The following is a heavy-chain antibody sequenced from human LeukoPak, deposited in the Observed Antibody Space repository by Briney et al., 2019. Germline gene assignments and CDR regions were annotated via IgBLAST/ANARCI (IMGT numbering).Heavy chain of an antibody. CDR3: ARDNLSGDYDFWSGYFDY. CDR2: IYYSGST. D-gene: IGHD3-3*01. J-gene: IGHJ4*02. CDR1: GGSISSYY. Sequence: SETLSLTCTVSGGSISSYYWSWIRQPPGKGLEWIGYIYYSGSTNYNPSLKSRVTISVDTSKNQFSLKLSSVTAADTAVYYCARDNLSGDYDFWSGYFDYWGQGTLVTVSS. V-gene: IGHV4-59*01.